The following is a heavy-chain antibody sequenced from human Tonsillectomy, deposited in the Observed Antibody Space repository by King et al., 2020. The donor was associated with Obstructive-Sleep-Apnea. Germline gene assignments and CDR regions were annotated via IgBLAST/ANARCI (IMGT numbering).Heavy chain of an antibody. CDR1: GFTFDDYA. Sequence: DVQLVEPGGGLVQPGRSLRLSCAASGFTFDDYAMHWVRQAPGKGLEWVSGISWNRGSIGYADSVKGRFTISRDNAKNSLYLQMNSLRAEDTALYYCAKDIEDVETAIVFDYWGQRTLVTVSS. CDR3: AKDIEDVETAIVFDY. CDR2: ISWNRGSI. D-gene: IGHD5-18*01. J-gene: IGHJ4*02. V-gene: IGHV3-9*01.